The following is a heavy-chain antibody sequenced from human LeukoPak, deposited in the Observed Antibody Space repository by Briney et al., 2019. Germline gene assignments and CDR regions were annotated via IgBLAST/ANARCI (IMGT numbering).Heavy chain of an antibody. V-gene: IGHV4-59*01. CDR2: IYYSGTT. CDR3: AGSHRSGWFVFDY. CDR1: AGSISSYY. J-gene: IGHJ4*02. Sequence: SETLSLTCTVSAGSISSYYWSWIRQPPGKGLEWIGYIYYSGTTNYNPSLKSRVTISVDTSKNQFSLKLNSVAAADTAVYYCAGSHRSGWFVFDYWGQGTLVTVSS. D-gene: IGHD6-19*01.